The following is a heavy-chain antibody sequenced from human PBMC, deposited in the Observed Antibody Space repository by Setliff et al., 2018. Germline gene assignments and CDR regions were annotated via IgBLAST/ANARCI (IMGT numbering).Heavy chain of an antibody. Sequence: GASVKVSCKTSGYSFTNYGINWVRQAPGQGLEWMGWNSVYAREFQGRVTMTIDTPTSTVYMELRSLRSDDTAVYYCARDREGIIVGVPSVWGQGTLVTVSS. D-gene: IGHD1-26*01. CDR2: NSV. CDR3: ARDREGIIVGVPSV. J-gene: IGHJ4*02. V-gene: IGHV1-18*01. CDR1: GYSFTNYG.